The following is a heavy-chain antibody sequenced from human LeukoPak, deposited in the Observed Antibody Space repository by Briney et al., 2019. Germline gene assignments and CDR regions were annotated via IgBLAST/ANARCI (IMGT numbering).Heavy chain of an antibody. V-gene: IGHV3-53*01. D-gene: IGHD4-11*01. CDR1: GFSISSHF. Sequence: GGSLRLSCAASGFSISSHFMTWVRQAPERGLEWVSVIYTGGITHYADSVAGHFTISRDISKNSLYLQMNNLRVEDTAVYYCARDQVTSGGGLDYWGQGTLVIVSS. J-gene: IGHJ4*02. CDR2: IYTGGIT. CDR3: ARDQVTSGGGLDY.